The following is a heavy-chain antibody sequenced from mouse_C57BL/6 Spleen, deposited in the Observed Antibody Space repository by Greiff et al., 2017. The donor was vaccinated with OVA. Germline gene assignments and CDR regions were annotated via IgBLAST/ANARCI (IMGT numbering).Heavy chain of an antibody. CDR3: ARVYDGYYSAWFAY. D-gene: IGHD2-3*01. CDR2: IWWDDDK. Sequence: QVTLKESGPGLLQPSQSLSLTCSFSGFSLSTFGMGVGWIRQPSGMGLDWLAHIWWDDDKYYNPALKSRLTTSKDTSKNQVFLKIGNVDTADTATYYCARVYDGYYSAWFAYWGQGTLVTVSA. CDR1: GFSLSTFGMG. V-gene: IGHV8-8*01. J-gene: IGHJ3*01.